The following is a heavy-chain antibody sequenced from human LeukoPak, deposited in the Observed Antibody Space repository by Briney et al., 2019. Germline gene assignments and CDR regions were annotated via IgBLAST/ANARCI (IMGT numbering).Heavy chain of an antibody. CDR2: IYYSGSI. Sequence: PSQTLSLTCTVSGGSISSGDYYWSWIRQPPGKGLEWIGYIYYSGSIYYNPSLKSRVTISVDTSKNQFSLKLSSVTAADTAVYYCARVVYGDYYFDYWGREPWSPSPQ. D-gene: IGHD4-17*01. V-gene: IGHV4-30-4*01. J-gene: IGHJ4*02. CDR1: GGSISSGDYY. CDR3: ARVVYGDYYFDY.